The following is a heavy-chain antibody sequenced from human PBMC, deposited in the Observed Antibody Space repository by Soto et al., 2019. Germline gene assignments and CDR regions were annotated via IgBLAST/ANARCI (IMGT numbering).Heavy chain of an antibody. CDR1: GYTFTSYA. D-gene: IGHD2-21*01. V-gene: IGHV1-3*01. CDR3: ARDFDLQVVGGYYYMDV. CDR2: INAGNGNT. J-gene: IGHJ6*03. Sequence: ASVKVSCKASGYTFTSYAMHWVRQAPGQRLEWMGWINAGNGNTKYSQKFQGRVTITRDTSASTAYMELSSLRSEDTAVYYCARDFDLQVVGGYYYMDVWGKATTVTVSS.